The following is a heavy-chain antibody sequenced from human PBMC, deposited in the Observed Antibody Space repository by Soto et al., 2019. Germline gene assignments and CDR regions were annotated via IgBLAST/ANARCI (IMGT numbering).Heavy chain of an antibody. D-gene: IGHD3-22*01. V-gene: IGHV4-30-4*01. CDR2: IHYSGST. CDR3: ARADSDDSSGYYPYYFDF. J-gene: IGHJ4*02. Sequence: PSETLSLTCTVSGGSISSGDHYWSWIRQPPGKGLEWIGYIHYSGSTYYNPSLKSRVTISVDTSKNQFSLKLSSVTAADTAVYYCARADSDDSSGYYPYYFDFWGQGTLVTVSS. CDR1: GGSISSGDHY.